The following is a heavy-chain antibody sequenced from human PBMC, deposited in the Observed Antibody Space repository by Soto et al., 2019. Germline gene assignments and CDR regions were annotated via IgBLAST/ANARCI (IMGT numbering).Heavy chain of an antibody. D-gene: IGHD3-22*01. CDR2: ISYGGTT. V-gene: IGHV4-59*01. CDR3: ARMDYYDSYVFDY. J-gene: IGHJ4*02. CDR1: GSSINTYY. Sequence: PSDTLSLTCTVFGSSINTYYWTWIRQPPGKGLEWIGYISYGGTTNYRPSLKSRVTSSLVTSKNHFSLKLSSVTAPDTALYFCARMDYYDSYVFDYWGQGTLVTVSS.